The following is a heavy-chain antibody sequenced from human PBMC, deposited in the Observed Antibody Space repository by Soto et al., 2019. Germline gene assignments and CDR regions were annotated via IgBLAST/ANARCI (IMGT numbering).Heavy chain of an antibody. D-gene: IGHD3-3*01. V-gene: IGHV3-23*01. Sequence: GGSLRLSCAASGFTFNSYAMSWVRQAPGKGPEWVSAISGSGGSTYYADSVKGRFTISRDNSRNTLYLQMNSLRGEDTAVYYCAKDVQPTYDFWSGSAYGMDVWGQGTTVTVSS. CDR3: AKDVQPTYDFWSGSAYGMDV. J-gene: IGHJ6*02. CDR2: ISGSGGST. CDR1: GFTFNSYA.